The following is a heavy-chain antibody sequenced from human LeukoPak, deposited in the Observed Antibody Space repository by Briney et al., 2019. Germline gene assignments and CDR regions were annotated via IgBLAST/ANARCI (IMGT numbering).Heavy chain of an antibody. V-gene: IGHV4-34*01. D-gene: IGHD6-19*01. CDR1: GGSFSGYY. J-gene: IGHJ5*02. Sequence: PSETLSLTCAVYGGSFSGYYWSWIRQPPGKGLEWIEEINHSGSTNYNPSLKSRVTISVDTSKNQFSLKLSSVTAADTAVYYCARRLSGWYGGWFDPWGQGTLVTVSS. CDR3: ARRLSGWYGGWFDP. CDR2: INHSGST.